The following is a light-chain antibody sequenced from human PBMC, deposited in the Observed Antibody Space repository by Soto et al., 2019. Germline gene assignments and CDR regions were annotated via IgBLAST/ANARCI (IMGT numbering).Light chain of an antibody. Sequence: EIVLTQSPGTLSLSPGERAALSCRTSQSISSSYLAWYQQKPGQAPRLLIYGASNRAAGIPERFSGGGSGTDFTLTISRLEPEDFAVYYCHQFGSTLWTFGQGTKV. CDR2: GAS. J-gene: IGKJ1*01. V-gene: IGKV3-20*01. CDR3: HQFGSTLWT. CDR1: QSISSSY.